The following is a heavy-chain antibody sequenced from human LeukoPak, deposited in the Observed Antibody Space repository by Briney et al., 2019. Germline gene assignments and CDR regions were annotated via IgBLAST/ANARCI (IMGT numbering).Heavy chain of an antibody. D-gene: IGHD3-10*01. CDR1: GYTFTSYG. CDR2: ISAYNGNT. V-gene: IGHV1-18*01. CDR3: ARDRTMVRGVTQEIDY. J-gene: IGHJ4*02. Sequence: ASVKVSCKASGYTFTSYGISRVRQAPGQGLEWMGWISAYNGNTNYAQKLQGRVTMTTDTSTSTAYMELRSLRSDDTAVYYCARDRTMVRGVTQEIDYWGQGTLVTVSS.